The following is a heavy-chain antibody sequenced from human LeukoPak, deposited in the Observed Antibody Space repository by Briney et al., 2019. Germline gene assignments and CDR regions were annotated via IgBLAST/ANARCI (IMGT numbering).Heavy chain of an antibody. D-gene: IGHD6-13*01. V-gene: IGHV1-69-2*01. CDR3: AKVSSTLAAAGALSFDY. Sequence: GATVKLSCKASGYTFTDYFIHWVQQAPGKGLEWMGQVDSGDGEAVYADRFQRRFTFTADTSTGTVYMDVSSLTSDDSAVYYCAKVSSTLAAAGALSFDYWGQGTLVIVSS. J-gene: IGHJ4*02. CDR1: GYTFTDYF. CDR2: VDSGDGEA.